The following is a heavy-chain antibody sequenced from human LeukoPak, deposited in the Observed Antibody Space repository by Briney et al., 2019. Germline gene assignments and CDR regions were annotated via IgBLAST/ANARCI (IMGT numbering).Heavy chain of an antibody. CDR3: ARDLDYYDSSGYIDY. CDR2: IKQDGSEK. J-gene: IGHJ4*02. D-gene: IGHD3-22*01. V-gene: IGHV3-7*01. Sequence: PGGSLRLSCAASGFTFSSYAMSWVRQAPGKGLEWVANIKQDGSEKYYVDSVKGRFTISRDNAKNSLYLQMNSLRAEDTAVYYCARDLDYYDSSGYIDYWGQGTLVTVSS. CDR1: GFTFSSYA.